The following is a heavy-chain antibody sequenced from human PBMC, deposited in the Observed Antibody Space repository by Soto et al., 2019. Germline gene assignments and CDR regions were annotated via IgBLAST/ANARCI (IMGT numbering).Heavy chain of an antibody. CDR3: ARDTQHLGSYFERWFDP. D-gene: IGHD1-26*01. V-gene: IGHV4-61*08. Sequence: PSETLSLTGSGSGGSISSGGYYWSWIRQHPGKGLEWIGYIYYSGSTNYNPSLKSRVTISVDTSKNQFSLKLSSVTAADTAVYYCARDTQHLGSYFERWFDPWGQGTLVTVSS. CDR2: IYYSGST. J-gene: IGHJ5*02. CDR1: GGSISSGGYY.